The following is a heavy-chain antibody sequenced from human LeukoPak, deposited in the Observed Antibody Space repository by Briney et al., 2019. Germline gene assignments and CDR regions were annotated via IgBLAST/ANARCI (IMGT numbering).Heavy chain of an antibody. CDR2: INHSGST. D-gene: IGHD5-24*01. Sequence: PSETLSLTCAVYGGSFSGYYWSWIRQPPGKGLEWIGEINHSGSTNYNPSLTSGATILVDTSNNQFFLMLTSVTAADTAVYYCARRGRAMAYNWFDPWGQGTLVSVSS. CDR1: GGSFSGYY. V-gene: IGHV4-34*01. CDR3: ARRGRAMAYNWFDP. J-gene: IGHJ5*02.